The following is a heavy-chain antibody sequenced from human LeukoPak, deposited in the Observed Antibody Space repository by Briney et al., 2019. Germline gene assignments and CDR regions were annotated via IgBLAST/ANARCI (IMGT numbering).Heavy chain of an antibody. CDR1: GFTFDDYA. V-gene: IGHV3-9*01. J-gene: IGHJ1*01. CDR3: AKDPSSGWSIDHFQH. D-gene: IGHD6-19*01. CDR2: ISWNSGSI. Sequence: GGSLRLSCAASGFTFDDYAMHWVRQAPGKGLEWVSGISWNSGSIGYADSVKGRFTISRDNAKNSLYLQMNSLRAEDTALYYCAKDPSSGWSIDHFQHWGQGTLVTVSS.